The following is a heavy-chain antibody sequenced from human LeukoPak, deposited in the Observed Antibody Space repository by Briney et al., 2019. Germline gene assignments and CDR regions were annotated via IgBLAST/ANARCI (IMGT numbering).Heavy chain of an antibody. CDR2: ISSSGST. CDR3: ARGPHSYDSSGAFDI. V-gene: IGHV4-61*02. Sequence: PSETLSLTCTVSGDSISSGDYYWSWIRQPAGKGLEWIGRISSSGSTNYNPSLKSRVTISVDTSKNQFSLKLSSVTAADTAVYFCARGPHSYDSSGAFDIWGQGTMVTVSS. CDR1: GDSISSGDYY. J-gene: IGHJ3*02. D-gene: IGHD3-22*01.